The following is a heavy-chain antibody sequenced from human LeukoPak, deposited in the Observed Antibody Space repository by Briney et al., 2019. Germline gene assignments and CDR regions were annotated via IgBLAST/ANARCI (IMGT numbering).Heavy chain of an antibody. V-gene: IGHV4-59*08. D-gene: IGHD3-10*01. J-gene: IGHJ4*02. CDR3: ARHIPDYGSGLLAFDY. CDR2: IYYSGGT. Sequence: PSETLSLTCTVSGGSISSYYLSWIRQPPGKGLEWIGYIYYSGGTNYNPSLKSRVTISVDTSKNQFSLKLSSVTAADTAVYYCARHIPDYGSGLLAFDYWGQGTLVTVSS. CDR1: GGSISSYY.